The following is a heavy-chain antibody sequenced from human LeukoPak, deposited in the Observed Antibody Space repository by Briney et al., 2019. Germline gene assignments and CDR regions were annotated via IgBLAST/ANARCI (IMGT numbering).Heavy chain of an antibody. CDR2: ISSGSYPI. V-gene: IGHV3-48*02. CDR3: ARAHVRYSYGSVDY. D-gene: IGHD5-18*01. CDR1: GFTFSSYS. J-gene: IGHJ4*02. Sequence: GGSLRLSCAASGFTFSSYSMNWVRQAPGQGLEWVSYISSGSYPIYYADSVKGRFTISRDNAKNSLYLQMNSLRDDDTAVYYCARAHVRYSYGSVDYWGQGTLVTVSS.